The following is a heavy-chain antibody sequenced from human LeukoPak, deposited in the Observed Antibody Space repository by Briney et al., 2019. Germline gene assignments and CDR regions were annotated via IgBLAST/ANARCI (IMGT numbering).Heavy chain of an antibody. CDR3: ARDLVGATTGCAFDI. D-gene: IGHD1-26*01. V-gene: IGHV1-18*01. CDR1: GYTFTSYG. Sequence: ASVKVSCKASGYTFTSYGISWVRQAPGQGLEWMGWISAYNGNTNYAQKLQGRVTMTTDTSTSTAYMELRSLRSDDTAVYYCARDLVGATTGCAFDIWGQGTMVTVSS. CDR2: ISAYNGNT. J-gene: IGHJ3*02.